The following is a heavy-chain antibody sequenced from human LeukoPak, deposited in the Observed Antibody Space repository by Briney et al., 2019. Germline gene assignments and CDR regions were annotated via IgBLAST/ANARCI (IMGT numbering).Heavy chain of an antibody. Sequence: PGGSLRLSCAASGFTFRDNGMNWVRQAPGKGLEWVAVISYDGSHQYYADSVKGRSTISRDNSKNTLYLQMNSLRPEDTAVYYCATPINYHGSGSYFPPIHWGQGTLVTVSS. CDR2: ISYDGSHQ. D-gene: IGHD3-10*01. CDR1: GFTFRDNG. CDR3: ATPINYHGSGSYFPPIH. V-gene: IGHV3-30*03. J-gene: IGHJ4*02.